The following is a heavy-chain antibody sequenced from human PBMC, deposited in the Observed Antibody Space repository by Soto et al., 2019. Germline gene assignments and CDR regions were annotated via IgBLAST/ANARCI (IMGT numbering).Heavy chain of an antibody. V-gene: IGHV4-39*01. CDR2: IYYSGST. Sequence: SETLSLTCTVSGGSISSSSYYWGWIRQPPGKGLEWIGSIYYSGSTYYNPSLKSRVTISVDTSKNQFSLKLSSVTAADTAVYYCARRPPSIVVVVAATWYFDLWGRGTLVTVSS. CDR1: GGSISSSSYY. D-gene: IGHD2-15*01. J-gene: IGHJ2*01. CDR3: ARRPPSIVVVVAATWYFDL.